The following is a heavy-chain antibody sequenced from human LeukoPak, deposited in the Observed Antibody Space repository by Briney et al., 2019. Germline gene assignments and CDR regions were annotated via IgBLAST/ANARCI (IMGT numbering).Heavy chain of an antibody. D-gene: IGHD3-22*01. CDR3: ASRGGYYDSSGYYRVFDY. J-gene: IGHJ4*02. CDR1: GYTFTSYD. CDR2: MNPNSGNT. V-gene: IGHV1-8*01. Sequence: GASVNVSCKASGYTFTSYDINWVRQATGQGLEWMGWMNPNSGNTGYAQKFQGRVTMTRNTSISTAYMELSSLRSEDTAVYYCASRGGYYDSSGYYRVFDYWGQGTLVTVSS.